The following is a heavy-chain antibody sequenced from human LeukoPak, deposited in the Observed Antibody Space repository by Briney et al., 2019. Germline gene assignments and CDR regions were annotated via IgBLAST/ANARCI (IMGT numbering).Heavy chain of an antibody. Sequence: PSETLSLTCTVSGGSISSSSYYWGWIRQPPGKGLEWIGSIYYSGSTYYNPSLKSRVTISVDTSKNQFSLKLSSVTAADTAVYYCASVYGQTYYDFWSGYLFDYWGQGTLVTVSS. V-gene: IGHV4-39*01. CDR3: ASVYGQTYYDFWSGYLFDY. J-gene: IGHJ4*02. D-gene: IGHD3-3*01. CDR2: IYYSGST. CDR1: GGSISSSSYY.